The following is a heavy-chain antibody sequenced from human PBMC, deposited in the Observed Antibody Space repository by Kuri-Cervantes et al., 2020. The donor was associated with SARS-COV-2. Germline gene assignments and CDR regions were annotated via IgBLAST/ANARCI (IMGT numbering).Heavy chain of an antibody. D-gene: IGHD2-2*01. CDR1: GFTFSNAW. CDR3: NTERLGSCSSTSCRGGVFDY. Sequence: GESLEISCAASGFTFSNAWMSWVRQAPGKGLEWVGRIKSKTDGGTTDYAAPVKGRFTISRDDSKNTLYLQMNSLKNEDTAVYYCNTERLGSCSSTSCRGGVFDYWGQGTLVTVSS. V-gene: IGHV3-15*01. CDR2: IKSKTDGGTT. J-gene: IGHJ4*02.